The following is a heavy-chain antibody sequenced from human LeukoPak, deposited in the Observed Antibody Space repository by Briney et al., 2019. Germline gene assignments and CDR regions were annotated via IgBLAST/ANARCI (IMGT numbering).Heavy chain of an antibody. D-gene: IGHD3/OR15-3a*01. Sequence: PGRSLRLSCAASGFTFSSYAMHWVRQAPGKGLEWVAVISYDGRNKYYADSVKGRFTISRDNSKNTLYLQMNSLRAADPAVYYCARHQFLDWVRNYYYYGMDVWGQGTTVTVSS. CDR1: GFTFSSYA. J-gene: IGHJ6*02. CDR2: ISYDGRNK. CDR3: ARHQFLDWVRNYYYYGMDV. V-gene: IGHV3-30-3*01.